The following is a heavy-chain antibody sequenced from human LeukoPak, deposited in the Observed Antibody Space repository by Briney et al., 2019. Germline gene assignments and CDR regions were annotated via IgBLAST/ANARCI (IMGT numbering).Heavy chain of an antibody. Sequence: ASVKVSCKASGYTFTSYYMHWVRQAPGQGLEWMGIINPSGGSPSYAQKFQGRVTMTRDTSTSTVYMELSRLRSDDTAAYSCARGRGGGYFDFWGQETLVTVSS. D-gene: IGHD2-15*01. CDR3: ARGRGGGYFDF. CDR2: INPSGGSP. CDR1: GYTFTSYY. V-gene: IGHV1-46*01. J-gene: IGHJ4*02.